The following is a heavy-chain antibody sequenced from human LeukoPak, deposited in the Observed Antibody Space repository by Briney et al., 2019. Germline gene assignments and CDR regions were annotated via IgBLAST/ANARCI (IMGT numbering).Heavy chain of an antibody. Sequence: ASVKVSRKASGYTFTGYYMHWVRQAPGHGLEWMGRINPNSGGTNYAQKFQGRVTMTRDTSISTAYMELSRLRSDDTAVYYCARDRRKRDGYNSVDAFDIWGQGTMVTVSS. CDR2: INPNSGGT. J-gene: IGHJ3*02. V-gene: IGHV1-2*06. CDR3: ARDRRKRDGYNSVDAFDI. CDR1: GYTFTGYY. D-gene: IGHD5-24*01.